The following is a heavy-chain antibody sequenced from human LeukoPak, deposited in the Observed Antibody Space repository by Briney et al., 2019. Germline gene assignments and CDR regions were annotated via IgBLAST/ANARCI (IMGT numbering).Heavy chain of an antibody. V-gene: IGHV3-7*03. Sequence: AGGSLRLSCAASGFTFSSYWMQWVRQAPGKGLEWVANIKQDGSEKYYADSVKGRFIISRDNAKNALYLQMSSLRAEDTAIYYCARRYFDYWGQGTLVTVSS. CDR3: ARRYFDY. CDR2: IKQDGSEK. CDR1: GFTFSSYW. J-gene: IGHJ4*02.